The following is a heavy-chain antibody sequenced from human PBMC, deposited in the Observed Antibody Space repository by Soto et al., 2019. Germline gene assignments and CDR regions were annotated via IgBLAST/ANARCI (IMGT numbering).Heavy chain of an antibody. Sequence: KSSETLSLTCTVSGGSISSGDYYWNWIRQHPGKGLEWIGYIYYSGSTYYNPSLRRRVVISVDTSESQFSLKLSSVTDADTAVYYCARGRGPYSGYDHWDYWGQGALVTVSS. J-gene: IGHJ4*02. CDR3: ARGRGPYSGYDHWDY. CDR1: GGSISSGDYY. CDR2: IYYSGST. D-gene: IGHD5-12*01. V-gene: IGHV4-31*03.